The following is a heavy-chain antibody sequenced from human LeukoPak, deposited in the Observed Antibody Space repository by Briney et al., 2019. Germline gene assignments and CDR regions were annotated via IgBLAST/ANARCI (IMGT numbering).Heavy chain of an antibody. CDR2: ISGSGGST. CDR3: ARQYYYDSSGYPNQFDY. D-gene: IGHD3-22*01. CDR1: GFTFSSYA. V-gene: IGHV3-23*01. J-gene: IGHJ4*02. Sequence: PGGSLRLSCAASGFTFSSYAMSWVRQAPGKGLEWVSAISGSGGSTYYADSVKGRFTISRDNSKNTLYLQMNSLRAEDTAVYYCARQYYYDSSGYPNQFDYWGQGTLVTVSS.